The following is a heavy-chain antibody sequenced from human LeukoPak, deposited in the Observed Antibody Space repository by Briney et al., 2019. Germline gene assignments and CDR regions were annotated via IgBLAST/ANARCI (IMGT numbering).Heavy chain of an antibody. CDR1: GYTFTSYY. D-gene: IGHD4-17*01. CDR3: ASRFYGDYYFDY. V-gene: IGHV1-46*01. J-gene: IGHJ4*02. CDR2: INPSVGST. Sequence: ASVKVSCKASGYTFTSYYMHWVRQAPGQGLEWMGIINPSVGSTSYAQKFQGRVTMTRDTSTSTVYMELSSLRSEDTAVYYCASRFYGDYYFDYWGQGTLVTVSS.